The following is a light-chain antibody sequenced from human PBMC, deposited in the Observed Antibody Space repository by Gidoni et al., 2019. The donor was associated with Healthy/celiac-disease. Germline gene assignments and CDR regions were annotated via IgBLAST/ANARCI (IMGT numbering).Light chain of an antibody. V-gene: IGKV3-15*01. CDR2: GAS. CDR3: QQYNNWPPFT. J-gene: IGKJ3*01. CDR1: QSVSSN. Sequence: EIVMTQSPATLSVSPGERATPSCRASQSVSSNLAWYQQKPGQAPRLLIYGASTRATGIPARFSGSGSGTEFTLTISSLQSEDFAVYYCQQYNNWPPFTFGPGTKVDI.